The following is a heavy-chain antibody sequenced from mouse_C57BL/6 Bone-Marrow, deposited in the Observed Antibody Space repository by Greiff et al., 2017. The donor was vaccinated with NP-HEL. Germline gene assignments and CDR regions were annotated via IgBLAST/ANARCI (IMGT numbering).Heavy chain of an antibody. V-gene: IGHV5-4*01. J-gene: IGHJ3*01. D-gene: IGHD2-4*01. CDR2: ISDGGSYT. CDR3: ARVAYYDFFAY. CDR1: GFTFSSYA. Sequence: EVQLVESGGGLVKPGGSLKLSCAASGFTFSSYAMSWVRQTPDKRLEWVATISDGGSYTYYPDNVKGRFTISRDNAKNNLYLQMSHLKSEDTAMYYCARVAYYDFFAYWGQGTLVTVSA.